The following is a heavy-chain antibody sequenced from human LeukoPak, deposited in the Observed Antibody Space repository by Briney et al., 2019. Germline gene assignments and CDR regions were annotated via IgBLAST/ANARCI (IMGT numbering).Heavy chain of an antibody. D-gene: IGHD2-2*01. V-gene: IGHV3-64D*06. CDR3: VKGGGYCSTTSCPPPYYFDY. CDR2: IRSNGGST. J-gene: IGHJ4*02. Sequence: GGSLRLSCSASGFTFSSYAIHWVRQAPGKGLEYFSAIRSNGGSTYYADSVKGRFTISRDNSKNTLYLQMSSLRAEDTAVYYCVKGGGYCSTTSCPPPYYFDYWGQGTLVTASS. CDR1: GFTFSSYA.